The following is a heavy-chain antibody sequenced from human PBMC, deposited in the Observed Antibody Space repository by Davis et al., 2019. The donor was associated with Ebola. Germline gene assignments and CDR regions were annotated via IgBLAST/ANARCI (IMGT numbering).Heavy chain of an antibody. Sequence: SGSLTLSCAVYGWSSSGYYWSWIRQPPGKGLEWIGEINHSGSTNYNPSLKSRVTISVDTSKTQFSLKLSSVTAADTAVYYCARGLGGYNDPFDYWGQGTLVTVSS. CDR1: GWSSSGYY. CDR2: INHSGST. J-gene: IGHJ4*02. V-gene: IGHV4-34*01. CDR3: ARGLGGYNDPFDY. D-gene: IGHD5-24*01.